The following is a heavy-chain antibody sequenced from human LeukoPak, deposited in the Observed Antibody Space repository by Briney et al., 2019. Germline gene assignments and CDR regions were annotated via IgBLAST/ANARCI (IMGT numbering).Heavy chain of an antibody. CDR1: GGSISSDY. CDR2: LYYSGST. V-gene: IGHV4-59*08. CDR3: ARRSLVRTVGYYYGMDV. D-gene: IGHD1-26*01. J-gene: IGHJ6*02. Sequence: PSETLSLTCTVSGGSISSDYWSWLRQPPGKGLEWIGYLYYSGSTNYNPSLKSRATISVDTSKKQFSLKLNSVTAADTAVYYCARRSLVRTVGYYYGMDVWGQGTTVTVSS.